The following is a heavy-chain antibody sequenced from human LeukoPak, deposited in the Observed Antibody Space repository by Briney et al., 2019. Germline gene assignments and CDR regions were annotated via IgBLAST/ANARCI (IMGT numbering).Heavy chain of an antibody. CDR1: GGTFSSYA. CDR2: IIPILGIA. J-gene: IGHJ4*02. D-gene: IGHD5-12*01. V-gene: IGHV1-69*04. CDR3: ARVKGPGGWLRSGLDY. Sequence: ASVKVSCKASGGTFSSYAISWVRQAPGQGLEWMGRIIPILGIANYAQKFQGRVTITADKSTSTAYMELSSLRSEDTAVYYCARVKGPGGWLRSGLDYWGQGTLVTVSS.